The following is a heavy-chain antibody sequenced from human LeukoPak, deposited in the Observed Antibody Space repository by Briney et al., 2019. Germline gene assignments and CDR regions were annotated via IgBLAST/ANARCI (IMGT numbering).Heavy chain of an antibody. CDR3: ARTSHYVDIAATIPYGIYYFDY. CDR1: GYTFTGYY. D-gene: IGHD5-12*01. CDR2: INPNSGGT. J-gene: IGHJ4*02. Sequence: GESLKISCKGSGYTFTGYYMHWVRQAPGQGLEWMGWINPNSGGTNYAQKFQGRVTMTRDTCTSTAYMELRSLRSDDTAVYYCARTSHYVDIAATIPYGIYYFDYWGQGTLVTVSS. V-gene: IGHV1-2*02.